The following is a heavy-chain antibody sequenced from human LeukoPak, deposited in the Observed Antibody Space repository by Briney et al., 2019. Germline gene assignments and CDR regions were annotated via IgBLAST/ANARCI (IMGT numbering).Heavy chain of an antibody. CDR3: AKNGDRGAYCSGGTCYPFYYYYIDV. CDR1: GFTFSSYG. J-gene: IGHJ6*03. CDR2: ISGSGGST. V-gene: IGHV3-23*01. Sequence: GALRLSCAASGFTFSSYGMSWVRQAPGKGLKWVSAISGSGGSTYYADSVKGRFTISRDNSKNTLYLQMNSLRAEDTATYYCAKNGDRGAYCSGGTCYPFYYYYIDVWGKGTTVTISS. D-gene: IGHD2-15*01.